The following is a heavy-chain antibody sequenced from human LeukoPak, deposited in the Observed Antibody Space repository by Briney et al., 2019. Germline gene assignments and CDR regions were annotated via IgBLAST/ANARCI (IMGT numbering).Heavy chain of an antibody. J-gene: IGHJ4*02. CDR3: ARDSASSGIFDY. D-gene: IGHD6-19*01. V-gene: IGHV4-34*01. CDR1: GGSCSGYY. CDR2: INHSGST. Sequence: KTSETLSLTCAVYGGSCSGYYWSWIRQPPGKGLEWIGEINHSGSTNYNPSLKSRVTISVDTSKNQFSLKLSSVTAADTAVYYCARDSASSGIFDYWGQGTLVTVSS.